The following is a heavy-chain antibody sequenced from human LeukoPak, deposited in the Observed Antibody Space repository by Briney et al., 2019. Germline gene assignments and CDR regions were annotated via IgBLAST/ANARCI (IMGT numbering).Heavy chain of an antibody. D-gene: IGHD6-19*01. CDR3: AKDRIFGYDSGWRSDGFDI. J-gene: IGHJ3*02. CDR2: ISGSGGST. V-gene: IGHV3-23*01. CDR1: GFRFSSYA. Sequence: GGSLRLSCGASGFRFSSYAMSWVRQAPGKGLEWVSSISGSGGSTYYTDSVKGRFAISRDNSKNSLYLQMNSLRAEDTAVYYCAKDRIFGYDSGWRSDGFDIWGQGTMVTVSS.